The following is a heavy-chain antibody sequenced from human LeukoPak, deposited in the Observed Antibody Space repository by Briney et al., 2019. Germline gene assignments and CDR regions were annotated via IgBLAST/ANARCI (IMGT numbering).Heavy chain of an antibody. D-gene: IGHD3-22*01. CDR2: IYHSGST. CDR1: GGSISSGGYY. CDR3: ARWAPSRYYDSSGFVDY. V-gene: IGHV4-61*08. J-gene: IGHJ4*02. Sequence: SETLSLTCTVSGGSISSGGYYWSWIRQPPGKGLEWIGYIYHSGSTYYNPSLKSRVTISVDTSKNQFSLKLSSVTAADTAVYYCARWAPSRYYDSSGFVDYWGQGTLVTVSS.